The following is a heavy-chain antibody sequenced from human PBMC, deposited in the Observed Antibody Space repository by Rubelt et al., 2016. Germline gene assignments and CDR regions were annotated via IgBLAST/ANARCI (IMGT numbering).Heavy chain of an antibody. V-gene: IGHV1-18*01. D-gene: IGHD5-18*01. J-gene: IGHJ2*01. Sequence: QVQLVQSGAEVKKPGASVKVSCKASGYTFTTYGISWVRQAPGQGLEWMGWIRTYNGNTNYAQKVQGGATSTRDTTASTAYMELSSLRSEDTAVYYCARSKDTAMVTDADWYFDLWGRGTLVTVSS. CDR3: ARSKDTAMVTDADWYFDL. CDR2: IRTYNGNT. CDR1: GYTFTTYG.